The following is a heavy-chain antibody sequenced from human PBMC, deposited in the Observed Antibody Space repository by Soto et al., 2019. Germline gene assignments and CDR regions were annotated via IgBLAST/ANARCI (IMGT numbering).Heavy chain of an antibody. J-gene: IGHJ4*02. CDR1: GFTFSDYY. CDR2: ISSSSSYT. D-gene: IGHD3-3*01. V-gene: IGHV3-11*06. Sequence: GGSLRLSCAASGFTFSDYYMSWIRQAPGKGLEWVSYISSSSSYTNYADSVKGRFTISRDNAKNSLYLQMNSLRAEDTAVYYCARVPTIFGVAPYYFDYWGQGTLVTVSS. CDR3: ARVPTIFGVAPYYFDY.